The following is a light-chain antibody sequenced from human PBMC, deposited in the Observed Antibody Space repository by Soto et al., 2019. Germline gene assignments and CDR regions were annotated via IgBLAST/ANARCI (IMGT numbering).Light chain of an antibody. CDR1: QDISVY. V-gene: IGKV1-27*01. J-gene: IGKJ5*01. CDR3: QKFSTAPLT. CDR2: SAS. Sequence: DIQMTQSPSSLSASVGDRVTITCRASQDISVYLAWSQQKPGKVPKLLIYSASTVQSVVPSRFSGSGSGTDFTLTISSLQPEDVATYYCQKFSTAPLTFGQGTRLEMK.